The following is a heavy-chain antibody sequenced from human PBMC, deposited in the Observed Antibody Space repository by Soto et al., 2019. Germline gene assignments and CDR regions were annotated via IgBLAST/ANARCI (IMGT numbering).Heavy chain of an antibody. Sequence: PGGSLRLSSAASVFTFSSYWMTWARQAPDKGLEWVANIPQDGSDKNYLASVKGRFTISRDNSKNTLYLQMNGLRAEDTAVYYCAKDPGIGVAGTIRYFQHWGQGTLVTVSS. J-gene: IGHJ1*01. D-gene: IGHD6-19*01. CDR2: IPQDGSDK. CDR1: VFTFSSYW. CDR3: AKDPGIGVAGTIRYFQH. V-gene: IGHV3-30*18.